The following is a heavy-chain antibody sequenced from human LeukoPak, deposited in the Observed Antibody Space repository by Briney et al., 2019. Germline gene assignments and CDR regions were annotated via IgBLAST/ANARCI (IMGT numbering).Heavy chain of an antibody. D-gene: IGHD3-3*01. Sequence: GGSLRLSCAASGFPFSSYWMSWLRQAPERGREGVANKKQDGSEKYPVDSVKGRFTICRDNAKNPLYLQMKSLRAEDTAVYYCARDLEDYDFWSGPSRHYNWFDPWGQGTLVTVSS. CDR2: KKQDGSEK. J-gene: IGHJ5*02. CDR1: GFPFSSYW. V-gene: IGHV3-7*01. CDR3: ARDLEDYDFWSGPSRHYNWFDP.